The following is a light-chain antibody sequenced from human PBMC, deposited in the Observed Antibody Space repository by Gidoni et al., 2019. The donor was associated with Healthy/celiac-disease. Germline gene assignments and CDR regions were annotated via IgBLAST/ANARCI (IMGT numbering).Light chain of an antibody. CDR1: QSISSW. J-gene: IGKJ1*01. V-gene: IGKV1-5*03. CDR3: QQYNSYPWT. CDR2: KAS. Sequence: DIQMTQSPSTLSASVGDRATITCRASQSISSWLAWYQKKPGKAPKLLIYKASSLESGVPSRFSGSGSGTEFTLTISSLQPDDFATYYCQQYNSYPWTFGQGTKVEIK.